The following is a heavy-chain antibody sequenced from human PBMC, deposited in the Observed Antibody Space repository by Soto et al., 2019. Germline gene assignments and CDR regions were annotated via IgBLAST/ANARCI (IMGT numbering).Heavy chain of an antibody. D-gene: IGHD6-6*01. CDR1: GFTFSSYP. CDR2: IAYAGRNK. V-gene: IGHV3-30*04. J-gene: IGHJ6*02. Sequence: QVQLVESGGGVVQPGRALRLSCAASGFTFSSYPMHWVRQSPGKGLEWVAVIAYAGRNKYYADSVKGRFTISRDNSKNTLYLQMNSLRAEDTAVYYCARFLEQLVRDYYYGMDVWGQGTTVTVSS. CDR3: ARFLEQLVRDYYYGMDV.